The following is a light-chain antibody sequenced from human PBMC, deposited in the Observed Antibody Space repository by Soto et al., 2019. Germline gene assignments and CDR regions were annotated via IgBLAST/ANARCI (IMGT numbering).Light chain of an antibody. CDR3: QKYDNLPWA. CDR1: QGISNY. Sequence: DIQMAQSPSSLSASVGDRVTITCRASQGISNYLAWYQQKPGKAPKVLIYAASTLQSGVPTRFSGSGSGTDFPLTISSLQAEDVATYYCQKYDNLPWAFGQGTKVEIK. V-gene: IGKV1-27*01. CDR2: AAS. J-gene: IGKJ1*01.